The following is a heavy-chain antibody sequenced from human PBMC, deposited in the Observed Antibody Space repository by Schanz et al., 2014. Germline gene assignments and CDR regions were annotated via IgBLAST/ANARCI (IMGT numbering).Heavy chain of an antibody. CDR2: IGYDGSEK. CDR1: GLNFAYYG. J-gene: IGHJ6*03. Sequence: QVQLVESGGGVVQPGRSLRLSCATSGLNFAYYGMNWVRQAPGKGLEWVANIGYDGSEKYYVDSVKGRFTISRDNSKDTLYLQMSGLTPEDTAVYYCARPSDSSWYMDVWGKGTTXTVSS. CDR3: ARPSDSSWYMDV. V-gene: IGHV3-33*01. D-gene: IGHD2-21*02.